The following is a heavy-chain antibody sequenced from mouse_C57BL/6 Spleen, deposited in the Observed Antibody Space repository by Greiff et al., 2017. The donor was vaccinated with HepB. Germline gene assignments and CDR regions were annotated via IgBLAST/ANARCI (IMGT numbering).Heavy chain of an antibody. Sequence: QVQLKQPGAELVKPGASVKLSCKASGYTFTSYWMHWVKQRPGRGLEWIGRIDPNSGGTKYNEKFKSKATLTVDKPSSTAYMQLSSLTSEDSAVYYCARRSTVVEGNWYFDVWGTGTTVTVSS. CDR3: ARRSTVVEGNWYFDV. D-gene: IGHD1-1*01. CDR2: IDPNSGGT. V-gene: IGHV1-72*01. J-gene: IGHJ1*03. CDR1: GYTFTSYW.